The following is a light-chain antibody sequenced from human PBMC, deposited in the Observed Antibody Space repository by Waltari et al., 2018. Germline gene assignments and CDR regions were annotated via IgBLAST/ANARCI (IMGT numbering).Light chain of an antibody. CDR3: QQYHDYSA. J-gene: IGKJ2*01. CDR1: QSILTW. V-gene: IGKV1-5*03. CDR2: KAF. Sequence: DTQMTQSPSTLSASVEDRVTNTCRASQSILTWLAWYQQKPGKAPRLLIYKAFNLESGVPGRFSGSASGTEFNLTISSLQPDDSATYYCQQYHDYSAFGQGTKLEIK.